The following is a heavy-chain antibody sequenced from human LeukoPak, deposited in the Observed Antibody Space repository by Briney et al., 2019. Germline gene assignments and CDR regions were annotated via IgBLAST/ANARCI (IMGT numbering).Heavy chain of an antibody. Sequence: SVKVSCKASGYTFTSYAISWVRQAPGQGLEWMGGIIPIFGTANYAQKFQGRVTITADESTSTAYMELSSLRSEDTAVYYCARTGIAVAGTFESWFDPWGQGTLVTVSS. J-gene: IGHJ5*02. CDR1: GYTFTSYA. CDR3: ARTGIAVAGTFESWFDP. CDR2: IIPIFGTA. V-gene: IGHV1-69*13. D-gene: IGHD6-19*01.